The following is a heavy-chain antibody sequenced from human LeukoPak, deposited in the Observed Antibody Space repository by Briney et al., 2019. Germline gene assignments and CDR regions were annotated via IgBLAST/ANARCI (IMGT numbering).Heavy chain of an antibody. CDR1: GYIFVNYA. CDR2: INTGNGNT. V-gene: IGHV1-3*04. CDR3: ASGRSGSYYDPFDY. J-gene: IGHJ4*02. D-gene: IGHD3-10*01. Sequence: ASVKVSCKASGYIFVNYAMHWVRQAPGQGLEWVGWINTGNGNTKYSQKFQGRVTITRDTSASTASMELSSLRSEDTAVCYCASGRSGSYYDPFDYWGQGTLVTVSS.